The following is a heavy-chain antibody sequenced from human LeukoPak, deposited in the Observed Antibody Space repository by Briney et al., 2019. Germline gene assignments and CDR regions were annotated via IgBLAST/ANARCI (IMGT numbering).Heavy chain of an antibody. D-gene: IGHD3-22*01. V-gene: IGHV4-38-2*01. J-gene: IGHJ4*02. CDR3: ARTRGTEYYYDSSGYYFDY. CDR1: GYSISSGYY. CDR2: IYHSGST. Sequence: PSETLSLTCAVSGYSISSGYYWGWIRQPPGKGLEWIGSIYHSGSTYYNPSLKSRVTISVDTSKNQFSLKLNSVTAADTAVYYCARTRGTEYYYDSSGYYFDYWGQGTLVTVSS.